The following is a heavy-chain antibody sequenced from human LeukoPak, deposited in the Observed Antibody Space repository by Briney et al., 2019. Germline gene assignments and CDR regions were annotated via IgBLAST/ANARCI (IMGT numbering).Heavy chain of an antibody. CDR3: ARQYIVVVQSWYFDL. Sequence: SETLSLTCTVSGGSISSSSYYWGWIRQPPGKGLEWIGSIYYSGSTYYNPSLKSRVTISVDTSKNQSSLKLSSVTAADTAVYYCARQYIVVVQSWYFDLWGRGTLVTVSS. J-gene: IGHJ2*01. CDR2: IYYSGST. CDR1: GGSISSSSYY. V-gene: IGHV4-39*01. D-gene: IGHD2-2*01.